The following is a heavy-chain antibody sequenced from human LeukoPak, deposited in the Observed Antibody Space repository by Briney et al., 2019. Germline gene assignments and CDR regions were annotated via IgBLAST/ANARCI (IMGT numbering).Heavy chain of an antibody. CDR1: GGSISSYY. CDR3: ARRGPGGGHRYFDL. Sequence: SETLSLTFTVSGGSISSYYWSWIRQPPGKGLEWIGYIHYSGSTNYSPSLKSRVTISVDTSKNQFSLKLSSVTAADTAVYYCARRGPGGGHRYFDLWGRGTLVTVSS. CDR2: IHYSGST. D-gene: IGHD2-15*01. V-gene: IGHV4-59*08. J-gene: IGHJ2*01.